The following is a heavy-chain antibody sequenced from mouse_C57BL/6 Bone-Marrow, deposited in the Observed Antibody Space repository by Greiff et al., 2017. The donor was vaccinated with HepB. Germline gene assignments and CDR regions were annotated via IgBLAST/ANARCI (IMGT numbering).Heavy chain of an antibody. J-gene: IGHJ2*01. CDR3: ARDLSGDDYGY. V-gene: IGHV5-4*01. CDR1: GFTFSSYA. Sequence: EVQVVESGGGLVKPGGSLKLSCAASGFTFSSYAMSWVRQTPEKRLEWVATISDGGSYTYYPDNVKGRFTISRDNAKNNLYLQMSHLKSEDTAMYYCARDLSGDDYGYWGQGTTLTVSS. CDR2: ISDGGSYT. D-gene: IGHD2-4*01.